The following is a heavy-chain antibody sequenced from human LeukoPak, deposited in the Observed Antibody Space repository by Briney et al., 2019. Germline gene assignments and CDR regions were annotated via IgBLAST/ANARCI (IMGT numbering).Heavy chain of an antibody. Sequence: PGGSLRLSCAASGFTFSSYAMSWVRQAPGKGLEWVSAISGSGGSTYYADSVKGRFTISRDNSKNTLYLQMNSLRAEDTAVYYCSSLYYYDRSGYTIFDYWGQGTLVTVSS. J-gene: IGHJ4*02. CDR1: GFTFSSYA. CDR3: SSLYYYDRSGYTIFDY. V-gene: IGHV3-23*01. CDR2: ISGSGGST. D-gene: IGHD3-22*01.